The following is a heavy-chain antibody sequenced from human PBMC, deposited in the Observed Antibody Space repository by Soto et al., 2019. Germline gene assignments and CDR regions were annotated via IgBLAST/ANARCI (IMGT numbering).Heavy chain of an antibody. Sequence: QVTLKESGPVLVKPTETLTLTCTVSGFSVSNARMGVSWIRQSPGKALEWLAHISSNDEKSYSTSLKSRLTISKDTSKSQVVLIMTNMDPVDTATYYCARTDNDFWDGGFDPWGQGTLVTVSS. CDR2: ISSNDEK. J-gene: IGHJ5*02. D-gene: IGHD3-3*01. CDR1: GFSVSNARMG. CDR3: ARTDNDFWDGGFDP. V-gene: IGHV2-26*01.